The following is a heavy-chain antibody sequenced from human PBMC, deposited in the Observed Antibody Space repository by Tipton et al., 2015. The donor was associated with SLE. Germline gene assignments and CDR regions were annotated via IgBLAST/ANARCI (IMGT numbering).Heavy chain of an antibody. J-gene: IGHJ6*02. CDR2: INHSGST. Sequence: TLSLTCAVYGGSFSGYYWSWIRQPPGKGLEWIGEINHSGSTNYNPSLKSRVTIPVDTSKNQFPLKLSSVTAADTAVYYCARTKRGYYYYYGMDVWGQGTTVTVSS. CDR1: GGSFSGYY. V-gene: IGHV4-34*01. CDR3: ARTKRGYYYYYGMDV.